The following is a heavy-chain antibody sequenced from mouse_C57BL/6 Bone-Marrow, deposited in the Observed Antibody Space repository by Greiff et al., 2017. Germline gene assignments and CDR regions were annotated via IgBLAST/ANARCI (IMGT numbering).Heavy chain of an antibody. Sequence: VQLQQSGPELVKPGASVKISCKASGYTFTDYSMNWVKQSTGKSLEWIGEINPNYGTTSYNEKFKGKATLTVDQSSSTAYMQLNSLTSEDSAVYYCACAYGGDYEWFAYWGQGTLVTVSA. CDR2: INPNYGTT. V-gene: IGHV1-39*01. CDR3: ACAYGGDYEWFAY. J-gene: IGHJ3*01. CDR1: GYTFTDYS. D-gene: IGHD2-3*01.